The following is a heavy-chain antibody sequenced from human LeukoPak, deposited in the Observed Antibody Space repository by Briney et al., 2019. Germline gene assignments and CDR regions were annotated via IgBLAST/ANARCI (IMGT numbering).Heavy chain of an antibody. J-gene: IGHJ6*02. D-gene: IGHD1-7*01. CDR3: TTDEDWNYARKDV. Sequence: GGSLRLSCAAFGFTFNYAWMSWVRQVPGKGLEWVGQTVSEIDGGTTDYAAPVKGRFTISRDDSKSTLYLQMNSLKIEDTAVYYCTTDEDWNYARKDVWGQGATVIVSS. CDR2: TVSEIDGGTT. V-gene: IGHV3-15*04. CDR1: GFTFNYAW.